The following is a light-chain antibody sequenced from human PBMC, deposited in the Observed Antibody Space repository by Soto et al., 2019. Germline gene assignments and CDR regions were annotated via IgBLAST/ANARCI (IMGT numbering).Light chain of an antibody. V-gene: IGKV1-5*03. CDR3: QQYDSYPLT. J-gene: IGKJ4*01. CDR2: KAS. Sequence: DIQMTQSPPTLSASVEDRVTITCRASQSISSWLAWYQQKPGKAPNLLIYKASSLESGVPSRFSGSGSGTEFTLTISSLQPDDFATYYCQQYDSYPLTFGGGTKVEIK. CDR1: QSISSW.